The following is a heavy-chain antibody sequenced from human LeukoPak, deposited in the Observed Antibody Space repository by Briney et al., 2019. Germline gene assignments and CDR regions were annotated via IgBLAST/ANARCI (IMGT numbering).Heavy chain of an antibody. J-gene: IGHJ4*02. CDR1: GFTVSSNY. D-gene: IGHD1-26*01. CDR3: ARDFRGSYDY. V-gene: IGHV3-66*01. Sequence: PGGSLRLSCAASGFTVSSNYMSWVRQAPGKGLEWVSVIYSGGSTYYTDSVKGRFTISRDNSKNTLYLQMNSLRAEDTAVYYCARDFRGSYDYWGQGTLVTVSS. CDR2: IYSGGST.